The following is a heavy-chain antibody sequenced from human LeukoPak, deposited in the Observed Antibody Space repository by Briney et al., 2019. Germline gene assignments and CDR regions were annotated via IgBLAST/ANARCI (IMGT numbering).Heavy chain of an antibody. V-gene: IGHV3-48*04. CDR3: AGGEVVVAATPYGMDV. CDR1: GFTFSSYS. Sequence: GGSLRLSCAASGFTFSSYSMNWVRQAPGKGLEWVSYISSSSSTIYYADSVKGRFTISRDNAKNSLYLQMNSLRAEDTAVYYCAGGEVVVAATPYGMDVWGQGTTVTVSS. D-gene: IGHD2-15*01. J-gene: IGHJ6*02. CDR2: ISSSSSTI.